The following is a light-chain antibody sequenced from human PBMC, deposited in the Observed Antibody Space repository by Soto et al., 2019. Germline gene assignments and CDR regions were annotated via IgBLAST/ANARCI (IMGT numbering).Light chain of an antibody. V-gene: IGKV3-15*01. Sequence: EIVMTQSPGTVSVFPGETGTLSCRASQRVRGYLDWFHQKPGQAPRLVLLRIFTRAIGVPARFSGSGSETEFTLTISGLQSEDSGVYYCLQHYSWPWTFGQGTKVEIK. CDR3: LQHYSWPWT. CDR2: RIF. J-gene: IGKJ1*01. CDR1: QRVRGY.